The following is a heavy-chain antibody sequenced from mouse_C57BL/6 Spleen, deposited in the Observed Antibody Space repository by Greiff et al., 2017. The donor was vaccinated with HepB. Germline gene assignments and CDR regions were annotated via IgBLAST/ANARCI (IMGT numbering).Heavy chain of an antibody. D-gene: IGHD1-1*01. CDR3: TGGYYYGRGYFDV. Sequence: EVKVEESGGGLVQPGGSMKLSCVASGFTFSNYWMNWVRQSPEKGLEWVAQIRLKSDNYATHYAESVKGRFTISRDDSKSSVYLQMNNLRAEDTGIYYCTGGYYYGRGYFDVWGTGTTVTVSS. CDR2: IRLKSDNYAT. CDR1: GFTFSNYW. V-gene: IGHV6-3*01. J-gene: IGHJ1*03.